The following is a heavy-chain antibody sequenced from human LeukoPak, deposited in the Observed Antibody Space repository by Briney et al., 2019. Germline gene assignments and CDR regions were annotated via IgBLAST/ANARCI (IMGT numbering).Heavy chain of an antibody. J-gene: IGHJ4*02. CDR2: IYYSGST. CDR3: ARGTEDSSGYYYAPGVFDY. D-gene: IGHD3-22*01. CDR1: GYSISSISSTYY. Sequence: SETLSLTCTVSGYSISSISSTYYWGWVRQSPGKGLEWIGSIYYSGSTYYNPSLKSRVTISVDTSKNQFSLKLSSVTAADTAVYYCARGTEDSSGYYYAPGVFDYWGQGTLVAVSS. V-gene: IGHV4-39*07.